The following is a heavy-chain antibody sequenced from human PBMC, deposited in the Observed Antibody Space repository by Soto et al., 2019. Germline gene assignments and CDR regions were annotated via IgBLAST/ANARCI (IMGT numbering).Heavy chain of an antibody. V-gene: IGHV1-24*01. CDR3: ATGFAWSGPYGVGAFDI. CDR1: GYTLTELS. J-gene: IGHJ3*02. Sequence: ASVKVSCKVSGYTLTELSMHWGRQAPGKGLEWMGGFDPEDGETIYAQKFQGRVTMTEDTSTDTAYMELSSLRSEDTAVYYCATGFAWSGPYGVGAFDIWGQGTMVTVSS. D-gene: IGHD3-3*01. CDR2: FDPEDGET.